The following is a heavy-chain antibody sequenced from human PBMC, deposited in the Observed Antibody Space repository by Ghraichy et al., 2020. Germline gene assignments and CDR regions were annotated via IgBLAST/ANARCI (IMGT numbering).Heavy chain of an antibody. CDR2: ITSSSRTK. D-gene: IGHD4-23*01. Sequence: GESLNISCVGSGFPFSSYSMNWVRQSPGKGLEWVSYITSSSRTKSYADSVKGRFTISRDNAQHSLYLQMNRLRDDDTAVYYCARGSTVVRFFYYDGMDVWGPGTTVTVSS. V-gene: IGHV3-48*02. CDR3: ARGSTVVRFFYYDGMDV. CDR1: GFPFSSYS. J-gene: IGHJ6*02.